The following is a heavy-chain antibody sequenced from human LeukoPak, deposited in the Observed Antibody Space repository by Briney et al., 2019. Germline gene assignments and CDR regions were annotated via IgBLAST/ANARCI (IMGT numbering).Heavy chain of an antibody. CDR1: GFTFSSYW. CDR2: IKQDGSEK. CDR3: AKASGYSSSWYAEGAFDI. D-gene: IGHD6-13*01. Sequence: GGSLRLSCAASGFTFSSYWMSWVRQAPGKGLEWVANIKQDGSEKYYVDSVKGRFTISRDNAKNSLYLQMNSLRAEDTALYYCAKASGYSSSWYAEGAFDIWGQGTMVTVSS. J-gene: IGHJ3*02. V-gene: IGHV3-7*03.